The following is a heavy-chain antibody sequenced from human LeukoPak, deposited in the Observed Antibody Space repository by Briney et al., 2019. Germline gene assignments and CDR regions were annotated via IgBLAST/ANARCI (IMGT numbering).Heavy chain of an antibody. CDR3: AKDDDWGRYKH. CDR2: ISGSGGST. D-gene: IGHD3-16*01. J-gene: IGHJ1*01. Sequence: GGTLRLSCAASGFTFSSYGMSWVRQAPGKGLEWVSAISGSGGSTYYADSVRGRFTISRDNFKNTLSLQVNSLRAEDTAMYYCAKDDDWGRYKHWGQGTLVTVSS. CDR1: GFTFSSYG. V-gene: IGHV3-23*01.